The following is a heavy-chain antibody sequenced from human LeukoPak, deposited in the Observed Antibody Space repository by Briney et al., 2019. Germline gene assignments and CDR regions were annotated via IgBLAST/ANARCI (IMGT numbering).Heavy chain of an antibody. V-gene: IGHV3-33*06. D-gene: IGHD6-19*01. J-gene: IGHJ4*02. CDR2: IWYDGRNK. Sequence: PGGSLRLSCAASGFSFSKYGMHWDRQAPAKGLEWVAVIWYDGRNKFYADSVKGRFTLSRDNSKNTLYLQMNSLRADDTAVYYCAKDRAVAGTDARYYFDYWGQGTLVTVSS. CDR1: GFSFSKYG. CDR3: AKDRAVAGTDARYYFDY.